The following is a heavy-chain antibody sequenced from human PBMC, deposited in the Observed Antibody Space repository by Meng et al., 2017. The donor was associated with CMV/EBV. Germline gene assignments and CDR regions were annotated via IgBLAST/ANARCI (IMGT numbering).Heavy chain of an antibody. J-gene: IGHJ4*02. Sequence: CTVSGGSVSSNNYYWTWIRPPPGKGLEWIGYLYKSGSTNYNPSLKSRVTISADTSKNQFSLKLSSVTAADTAVYYCARDNLWGSYDYWGQGTLVTVSS. CDR1: GGSVSSNNYY. V-gene: IGHV4-61*01. D-gene: IGHD1-26*01. CDR2: LYKSGST. CDR3: ARDNLWGSYDY.